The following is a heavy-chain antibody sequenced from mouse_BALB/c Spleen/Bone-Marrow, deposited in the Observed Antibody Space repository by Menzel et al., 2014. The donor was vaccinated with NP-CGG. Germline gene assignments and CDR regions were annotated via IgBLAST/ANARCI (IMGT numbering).Heavy chain of an antibody. CDR2: IDPSDSYS. J-gene: IGHJ3*01. D-gene: IGHD2-1*01. V-gene: IGHV1-69*02. CDR1: GYTFTNYW. CDR3: VLYGNYPVY. Sequence: QVQLQQSGAELVKPGASVKLSCKASGYTFTNYWMHWVKQRPGQGLEWIGKIDPSDSYSNYNQKLKGKATLTVDKSSSTAYMQLSSLTSEDSAVYYCVLYGNYPVYWGQGTLLTVSP.